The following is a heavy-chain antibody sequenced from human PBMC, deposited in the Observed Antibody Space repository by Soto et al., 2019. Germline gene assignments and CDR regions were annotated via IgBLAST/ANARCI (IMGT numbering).Heavy chain of an antibody. CDR1: GFTFSSYA. D-gene: IGHD3-22*01. Sequence: QVQLVESGGGVVQPGRSLRLSCAASGFTFSSYAMHWVRQAPGKGLEWVAVISYDGSNKYYADSVKGRFTISRDNSKNTLYLQMNSLRAEDTAVYYCARSQRLITMIVVAAHYYGMDVWGQGTTVTVSS. CDR2: ISYDGSNK. V-gene: IGHV3-30-3*01. J-gene: IGHJ6*02. CDR3: ARSQRLITMIVVAAHYYGMDV.